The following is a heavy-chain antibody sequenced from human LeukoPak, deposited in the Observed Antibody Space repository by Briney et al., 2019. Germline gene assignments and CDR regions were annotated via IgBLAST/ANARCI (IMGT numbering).Heavy chain of an antibody. V-gene: IGHV3-7*01. J-gene: IGHJ4*02. CDR3: VRAGWELDY. CDR1: GFNFREYW. CDR2: IKDDGSEI. D-gene: IGHD6-19*01. Sequence: PGGSLRLSCAASGFNFREYWMSWVRQAPGKGLQWVAHIKDDGSEIYYLDSVKGRFTIARDDAKNSLYLQMNSLRAEDTGVYYCVRAGWELDYWGQGTPVTVSS.